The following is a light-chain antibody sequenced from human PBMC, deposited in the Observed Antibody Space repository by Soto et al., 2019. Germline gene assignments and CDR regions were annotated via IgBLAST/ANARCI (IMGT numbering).Light chain of an antibody. Sequence: DIQMTQSPSTLSESVGDRVTITCRASQSISSWLAWYQQKPGKAPKLLIYKASSLESGVPSRFSGSGSGTEFTLTISSRQPDDFATYYCQQYNSYSWTFGQGTKVEIK. CDR2: KAS. V-gene: IGKV1-5*03. CDR3: QQYNSYSWT. CDR1: QSISSW. J-gene: IGKJ1*01.